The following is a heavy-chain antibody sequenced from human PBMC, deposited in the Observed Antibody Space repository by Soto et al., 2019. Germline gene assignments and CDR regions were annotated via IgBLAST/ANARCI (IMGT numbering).Heavy chain of an antibody. V-gene: IGHV2-5*02. D-gene: IGHD5-12*01. CDR3: AHVYGGYDNFDY. CDR2: IYWDDDK. CDR1: GFSLSTSGVG. J-gene: IGHJ4*02. Sequence: QITLKESGPTLVKPTQTLTLTCTFSGFSLSTSGVGVGWIRKPPGKALEWLALIYWDDDKRYSPSLKSRLTITKDTSKNQVVLTMTNMDPVDTATYYCAHVYGGYDNFDYWGQATLVTVSS.